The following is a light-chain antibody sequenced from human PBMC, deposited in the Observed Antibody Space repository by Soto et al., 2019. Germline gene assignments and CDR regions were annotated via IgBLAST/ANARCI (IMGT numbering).Light chain of an antibody. J-gene: IGKJ2*01. V-gene: IGKV3-15*01. CDR3: QQYNNWPYT. CDR2: RAS. Sequence: EIVMTQAPATLSVSPGGSATLSCRASQHVSSNFAWYRQKPGQAPTLLIYRASTRATGIPARFSGSGSGTEFTLTICRLQSEDFAVYYCQQYNNWPYTFGQGTKLEIK. CDR1: QHVSSN.